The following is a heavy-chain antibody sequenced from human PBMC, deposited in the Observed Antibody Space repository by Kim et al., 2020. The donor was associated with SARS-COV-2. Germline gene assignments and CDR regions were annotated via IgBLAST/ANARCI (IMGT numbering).Heavy chain of an antibody. J-gene: IGHJ6*02. CDR3: ARNNVAAAGGGYYYYGMDA. CDR2: IKQDGSEE. Sequence: GGSLRLSCAASGFTFSSYWMSWVRQAPGKGLEWVANIKQDGSEEYYVDSVKGRFTISRDNAKNSLYLQMNSLRAEDTAVYYCARNNVAAAGGGYYYYGMDAWGEGTTVTASS. V-gene: IGHV3-7*05. D-gene: IGHD6-13*01. CDR1: GFTFSSYW.